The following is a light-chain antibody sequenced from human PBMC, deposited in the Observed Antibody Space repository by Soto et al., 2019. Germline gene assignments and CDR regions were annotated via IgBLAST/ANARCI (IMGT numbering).Light chain of an antibody. J-gene: IGKJ4*01. V-gene: IGKV1-39*01. Sequence: DIQMTQSPSSLSASLGDRVTITCRASQSISNLLNWVQHKPGNAPKVLISAASTLQSGVPPRFSGSESGTDFTLTISSLQPEDSASYYCQQYYNSVLTFGGGTKLEIK. CDR1: QSISNL. CDR2: AAS. CDR3: QQYYNSVLT.